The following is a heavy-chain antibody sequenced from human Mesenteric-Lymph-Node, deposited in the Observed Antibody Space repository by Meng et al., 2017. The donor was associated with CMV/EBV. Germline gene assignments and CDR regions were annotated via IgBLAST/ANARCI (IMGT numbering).Heavy chain of an antibody. CDR3: AVGYDSRKVAY. CDR2: ICTGDTT. Sequence: GGSLRLSCAGSGFIFSSYWMTWVRQAPGKGLEWVSVICTGDTTYYADFVKGRFTISRDDSKNILYLQMNSLRAEDTALYYCAVGYDSRKVAYWGQGTLVTVSS. V-gene: IGHV3-53*01. CDR1: GFIFSSYW. D-gene: IGHD3-3*01. J-gene: IGHJ4*02.